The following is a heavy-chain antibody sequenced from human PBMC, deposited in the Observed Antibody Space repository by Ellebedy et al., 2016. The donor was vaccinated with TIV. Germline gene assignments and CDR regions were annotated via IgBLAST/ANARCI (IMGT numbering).Heavy chain of an antibody. V-gene: IGHV3-21*01. CDR1: GFTFSSYG. CDR3: ARRSSGYCVGVKCTTDFDY. J-gene: IGHJ4*02. Sequence: GGSLRLXXAASGFTFSSYGMYWVRQAPGKGLEWVSSISTGSRYIYYADSVKGRFTISRDNTKNTLYLQMNSLRAEDTGVYYCARRSSGYCVGVKCTTDFDYWGQGSLVTVSS. D-gene: IGHD2-2*03. CDR2: ISTGSRYI.